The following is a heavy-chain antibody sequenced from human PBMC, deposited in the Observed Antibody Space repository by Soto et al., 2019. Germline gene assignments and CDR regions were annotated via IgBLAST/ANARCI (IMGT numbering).Heavy chain of an antibody. CDR3: ARANYDYIWGSYRLGAFDI. V-gene: IGHV4-59*01. D-gene: IGHD3-16*02. CDR1: GGSISSYY. J-gene: IGHJ3*02. CDR2: IYYSGST. Sequence: PSETLSLTCTVSGGSISSYYWSWIRQPPGKGLEWIGYIYYSGSTNYNPSLKSRVTISVDTSKNQFSLKLSSVTAADTAVYYCARANYDYIWGSYRLGAFDIWGQGTMVTVSS.